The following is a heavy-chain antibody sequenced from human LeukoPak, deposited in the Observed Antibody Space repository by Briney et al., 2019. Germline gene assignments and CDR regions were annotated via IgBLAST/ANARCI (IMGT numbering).Heavy chain of an antibody. CDR1: GFTFSSYS. J-gene: IGHJ3*02. V-gene: IGHV3-21*01. Sequence: GGSLRLSCAASGFTFSSYSMNWVRQAPGKGLEWVSSISSSSSYIYYADSVKGRFTISRDNAKNSLYLQMNSLRAEDTAVYYCARDRAVAANAFDIWAKGQWSPSLQ. CDR2: ISSSSSYI. CDR3: ARDRAVAANAFDI. D-gene: IGHD6-19*01.